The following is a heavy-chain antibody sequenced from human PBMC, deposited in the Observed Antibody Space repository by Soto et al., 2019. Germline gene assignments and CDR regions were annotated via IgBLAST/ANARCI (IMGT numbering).Heavy chain of an antibody. J-gene: IGHJ6*02. Sequence: SETLSLTCTVSGGSISSYFWSWIRQPPGKGLEWIGYIYYTGSTNYNPSLKSRVTISVDTSKNQFSLKLSSVTAADTAVYYCSSFWSGYTYYYGMDVWGQGTTVTVS. CDR3: SSFWSGYTYYYGMDV. CDR2: IYYTGST. D-gene: IGHD3-3*01. V-gene: IGHV4-59*08. CDR1: GGSISSYF.